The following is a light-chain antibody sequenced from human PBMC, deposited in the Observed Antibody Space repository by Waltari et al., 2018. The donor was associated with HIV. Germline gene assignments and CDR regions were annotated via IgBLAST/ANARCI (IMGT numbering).Light chain of an antibody. Sequence: EIVLTQSPGTLSVSPGGSATLSCRASQSVASNYLAWYQQKLGQAPRLLVYGASSSATDIPARFSGSGSGTDFTLTISRLEPEDSAVYYCQQYGRSPYTFGQGTKLEIK. CDR3: QQYGRSPYT. CDR2: GAS. CDR1: QSVASNY. V-gene: IGKV3-20*01. J-gene: IGKJ2*01.